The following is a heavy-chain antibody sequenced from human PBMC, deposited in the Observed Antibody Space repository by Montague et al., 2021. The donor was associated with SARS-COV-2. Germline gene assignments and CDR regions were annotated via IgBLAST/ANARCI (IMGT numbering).Heavy chain of an antibody. CDR3: ARYCVVASGAPFAVDY. V-gene: IGHV4-31*03. J-gene: IGHJ4*02. D-gene: IGHD2-21*01. CDR1: GGSISSGGYY. CDR2: IYYSGST. Sequence: TLSLTCTVSGGSISSGGYYWSWIRQPPGKGLEWIGYIYYSGSTYYNPSLKSRVTISVDTSKNQFSLKLSSVTAADTAVYYCARYCVVASGAPFAVDYWGQGTLVTVSS.